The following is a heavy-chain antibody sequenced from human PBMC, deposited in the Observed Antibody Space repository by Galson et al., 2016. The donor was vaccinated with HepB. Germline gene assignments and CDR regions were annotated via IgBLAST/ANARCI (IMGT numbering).Heavy chain of an antibody. D-gene: IGHD2-21*01. J-gene: IGHJ6*02. Sequence: CAISGDSVSSNRAAWNWIRQSPSRGLEWLGRTYYRSKWYNDYAASVKSRITINPDTTKNQFFLQLKSVNPEDTAVYYCARGAGGEGNNYYYYGMDVWGQGTTVTVSS. CDR3: ARGAGGEGNNYYYYGMDV. V-gene: IGHV6-1*01. CDR1: GDSVSSNRAA. CDR2: TYYRSKWYN.